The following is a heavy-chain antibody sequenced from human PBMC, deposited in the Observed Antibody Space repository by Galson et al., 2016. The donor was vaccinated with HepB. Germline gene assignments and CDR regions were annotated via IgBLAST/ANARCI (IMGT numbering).Heavy chain of an antibody. CDR1: GFTYSTYW. CDR2: INSDGSDT. CDR3: ARGRLPTSYRGLAY. V-gene: IGHV3-74*01. J-gene: IGHJ4*02. Sequence: SLRLSCATSGFTYSTYWMHWVRQTPGKGLVWVSLINSDGSDTIYADSVKGRVTISRDNAKNTLYLQVNSLSVEDTSVYYCARGRLPTSYRGLAYWGQGTLVTVSS. D-gene: IGHD2-15*01.